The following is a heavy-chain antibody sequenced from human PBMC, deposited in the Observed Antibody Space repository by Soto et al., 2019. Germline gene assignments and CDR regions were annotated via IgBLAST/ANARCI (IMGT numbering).Heavy chain of an antibody. CDR2: SYPGDPDT. J-gene: IGHJ4*02. Sequence: GESLKISCKGSGYSFSDYWIGWVRQMPGKGLEWMGISYPGDPDTRYSPSFQGQVTISVDRSISTAYLQWSSLKASDSAMYYCAKQHRYCTITSCYVVDNWGQGTLVTVSS. CDR1: GYSFSDYW. V-gene: IGHV5-51*01. D-gene: IGHD2-2*01. CDR3: AKQHRYCTITSCYVVDN.